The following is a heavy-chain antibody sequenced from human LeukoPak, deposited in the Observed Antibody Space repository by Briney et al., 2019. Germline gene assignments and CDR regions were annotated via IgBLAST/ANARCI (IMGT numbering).Heavy chain of an antibody. CDR3: ARNVRQNWGRQYFDL. J-gene: IGHJ2*01. V-gene: IGHV4-59*08. D-gene: IGHD7-27*01. CDR2: IYYSGST. CDR1: GGSINNYY. Sequence: PSETLSLTCTVSGGSINNYYWSWIRQPPGKGLEWIGYIYYSGSTNYNPSLKSRVTISVDTSTVSLKLSSVTAADTAVYYCARNVRQNWGRQYFDLWGRGTLVTVSS.